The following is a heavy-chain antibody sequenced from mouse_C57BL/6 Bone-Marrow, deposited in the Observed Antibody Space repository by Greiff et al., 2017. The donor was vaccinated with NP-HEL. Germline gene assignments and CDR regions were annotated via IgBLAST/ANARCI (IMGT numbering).Heavy chain of an antibody. CDR3: ARSGDGYPYYFDY. CDR2: IYPGGGYT. Sequence: VKLQQSGAELVRPGTSVKMSCKASGYTFTNYWIGWVKQRPGHGLEWIGDIYPGGGYTNYNEKFKGKATLTADKSSSTAYMQFSSLTSEDSAIYDCARSGDGYPYYFDYWGQGTTLTVSS. V-gene: IGHV1-63*01. J-gene: IGHJ2*01. CDR1: GYTFTNYW. D-gene: IGHD2-3*01.